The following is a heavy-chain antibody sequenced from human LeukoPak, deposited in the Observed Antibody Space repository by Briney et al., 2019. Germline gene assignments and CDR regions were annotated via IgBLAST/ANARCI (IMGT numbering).Heavy chain of an antibody. J-gene: IGHJ4*02. CDR2: ISSSSSTI. Sequence: HPGGSLRLSCAASGFTFSSYSMNWVRQAPGKGLEWVSYISSSSSTIYYADSVKGRFTISRDNAKNSLYLQMNSLRAEDTAVYYCARDSSSSFSTAWGQGTLVTVSS. CDR3: ARDSSSSFSTA. V-gene: IGHV3-48*01. CDR1: GFTFSSYS. D-gene: IGHD6-6*01.